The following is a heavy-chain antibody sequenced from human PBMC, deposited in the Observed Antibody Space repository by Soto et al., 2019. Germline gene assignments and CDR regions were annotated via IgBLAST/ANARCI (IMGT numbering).Heavy chain of an antibody. V-gene: IGHV4-31*03. D-gene: IGHD6-13*01. Sequence: QVQLQESGPGLVKPSQTLSLTCTVSGGSISSGGYYWSWIRQHPGKGLEWIGYIYYSGSTYYNPSLQSRVTISVDPSKNQFSLKLSSVTAADTAVYYCARVLPGTGSSSSWPDYWGQGTLVTVSS. CDR3: ARVLPGTGSSSSWPDY. J-gene: IGHJ4*02. CDR2: IYYSGST. CDR1: GGSISSGGYY.